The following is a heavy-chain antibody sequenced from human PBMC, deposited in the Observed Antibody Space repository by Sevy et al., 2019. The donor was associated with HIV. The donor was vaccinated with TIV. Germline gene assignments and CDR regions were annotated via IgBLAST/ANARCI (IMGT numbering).Heavy chain of an antibody. CDR2: IYYNGHI. J-gene: IGHJ4*02. V-gene: IGHV4-59*08. CDR3: AGENAWGRGYS. Sequence: SETLSLTCTVSGGSITSLYWKWIRQPPGKGLEWIANIYYNGHINYNPSLKSRVTLSLETSKNQFSLRLSFVTAADTAMYYCAGENAWGRGYSWGQGTLVTVSS. D-gene: IGHD1-26*01. CDR1: GGSITSLY.